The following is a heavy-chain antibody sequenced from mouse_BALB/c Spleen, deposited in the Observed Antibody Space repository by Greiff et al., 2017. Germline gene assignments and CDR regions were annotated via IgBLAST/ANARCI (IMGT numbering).Heavy chain of an antibody. CDR2: IYPGGGYT. Sequence: VQLQQSGAELVRPGTSVKISCKASGYTFTNYWLGWVKQRPGHGLEWIGDIYPGGGYTNYNEKFKGKATLTADTSSSTAYMQLSSLTSEDSAVYFCARSDGNYYYAMDYWGQGTSVTVSS. D-gene: IGHD2-1*01. J-gene: IGHJ4*01. V-gene: IGHV1-63*02. CDR3: ARSDGNYYYAMDY. CDR1: GYTFTNYW.